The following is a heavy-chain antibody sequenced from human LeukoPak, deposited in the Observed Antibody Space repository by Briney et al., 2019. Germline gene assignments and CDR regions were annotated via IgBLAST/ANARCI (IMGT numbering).Heavy chain of an antibody. J-gene: IGHJ1*01. D-gene: IGHD4-17*01. Sequence: GGSLRLSCAASGFTFSSYSMNWVRQAPGKGLEWVSSISRSSRHKYYADSVKGRFSISRDDADNSLFLQMNGLRVEDTAVYYCVRDMNTVTTCYLHHWGQGTLVTVSS. CDR2: ISRSSRHK. CDR3: VRDMNTVTTCYLHH. V-gene: IGHV3-21*01. CDR1: GFTFSSYS.